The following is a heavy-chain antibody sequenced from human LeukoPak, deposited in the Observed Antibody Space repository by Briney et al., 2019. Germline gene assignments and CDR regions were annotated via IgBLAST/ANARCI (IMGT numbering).Heavy chain of an antibody. CDR3: AKQYNDILTGPFDY. CDR2: ISYDGSNK. J-gene: IGHJ4*02. Sequence: GGSLRLSCAASGFTFSSYGMHWVRQAPGKGLEWVAVISYDGSNKYYADSVKGRFTISRGNSKNTLYLQMNSLRAEDTAVYYCAKQYNDILTGPFDYWGQGTLVTVSS. CDR1: GFTFSSYG. D-gene: IGHD3-9*01. V-gene: IGHV3-30*18.